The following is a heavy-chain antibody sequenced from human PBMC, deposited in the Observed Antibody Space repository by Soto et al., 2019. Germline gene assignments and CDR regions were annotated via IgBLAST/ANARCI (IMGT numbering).Heavy chain of an antibody. V-gene: IGHV1-18*01. CDR1: GYTFTGSG. CDR2: ISAYNGNT. D-gene: IGHD2-2*01. J-gene: IGHJ4*02. CDR3: ARDDIVVVPAATSGDY. Sequence: ASVKASCKASGYTFTGSGISWVRQAPGQGLEWMGWISAYNGNTNYAQKLQGRVTMTTDTSTSTAYMELRSLRSDDTAVYYCARDDIVVVPAATSGDYWGQGTLVTVSS.